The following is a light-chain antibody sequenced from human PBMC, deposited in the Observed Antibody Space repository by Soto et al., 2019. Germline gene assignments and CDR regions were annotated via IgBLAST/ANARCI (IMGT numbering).Light chain of an antibody. Sequence: DIPMTQSPSTLSASVGDXXTXXXXASQSISSWLAWYQQKPGKAPKLLINEASNLESGVPSRFSGSGSGTEFTLTISSLQPDXXATXYXQXXNSFPWTFGQGTKVEI. J-gene: IGKJ1*01. CDR3: QXXNSFPWT. CDR1: QSISSW. CDR2: EAS. V-gene: IGKV1-5*03.